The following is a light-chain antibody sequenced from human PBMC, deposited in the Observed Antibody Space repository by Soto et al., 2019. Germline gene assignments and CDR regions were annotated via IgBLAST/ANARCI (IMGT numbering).Light chain of an antibody. CDR3: PECSSSRT. J-gene: IGKJ1*01. CDR1: QSVSGTY. CDR2: GAS. V-gene: IGKV3-20*01. Sequence: EVVLTQSPGTLSLSPGERATLSCRASQSVSGTYLAWYQQKPGQAPRLLIYGASSRATGIPDRLSGSGSGTAFTLTISRLEPDDFALYYCPECSSSRTFGQAPKV.